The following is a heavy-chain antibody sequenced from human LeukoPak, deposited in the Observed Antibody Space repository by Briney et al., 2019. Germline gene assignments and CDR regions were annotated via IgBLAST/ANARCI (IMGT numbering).Heavy chain of an antibody. V-gene: IGHV4-59*12. CDR2: IYYSGST. D-gene: IGHD6-6*01. CDR3: AKDHGSSPDYFDC. CDR1: GGSISSYY. J-gene: IGHJ4*02. Sequence: SETLSLTCTVSGGSISSYYWSWIRQPPGKGLEWIGYIYYSGSTNYNPSLKSRVTISVDTSKNQFSLKLSSVTAADTAVYYCAKDHGSSPDYFDCWGQGTLVTVSS.